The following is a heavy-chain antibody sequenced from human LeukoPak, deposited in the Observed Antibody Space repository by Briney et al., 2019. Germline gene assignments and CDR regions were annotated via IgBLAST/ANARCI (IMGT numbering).Heavy chain of an antibody. Sequence: ASVKVSCKTSGYTFTAYYMHWVRQAPGQGLEWMGWVRPHSGGTKYSQKFQGRVTMTRDTSINTAYMELDRLRSDDTAVYYCARDDDYGSGTYMDVWGKGTTVTVSS. CDR1: GYTFTAYY. CDR3: ARDDDYGSGTYMDV. CDR2: VRPHSGGT. D-gene: IGHD3-10*01. J-gene: IGHJ6*03. V-gene: IGHV1-2*02.